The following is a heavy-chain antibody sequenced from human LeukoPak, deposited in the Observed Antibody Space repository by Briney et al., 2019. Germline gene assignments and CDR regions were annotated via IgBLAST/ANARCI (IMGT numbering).Heavy chain of an antibody. J-gene: IGHJ4*02. CDR3: VKDLSYESSGYVFDY. CDR2: VSWDGTT. Sequence: GGSLRLSCAASGFTFEDYTMHWVRQAPGKTLEWVSLVSWDGTTYYTDSVKGRFTISRDNSKNSLYLQMDTLRSEDTAFYYCVKDLSYESSGYVFDYWGKGTLVTVSS. D-gene: IGHD3-22*01. V-gene: IGHV3-43*01. CDR1: GFTFEDYT.